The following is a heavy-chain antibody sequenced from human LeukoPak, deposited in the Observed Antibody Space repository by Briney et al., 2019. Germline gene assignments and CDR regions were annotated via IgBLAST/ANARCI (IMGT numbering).Heavy chain of an antibody. Sequence: PSETLSLTCAVSGYSISSGYYWSWILQPPGKGLEWIGRIYTSGSTNYNPSLKSRATMPVATAKNQFSLKLSSVTAADTAVYYCARDKLQWEPFDYWGQGPLVTVSS. D-gene: IGHD1-26*01. CDR2: IYTSGST. CDR1: GYSISSGYY. V-gene: IGHV4-4*07. CDR3: ARDKLQWEPFDY. J-gene: IGHJ4*02.